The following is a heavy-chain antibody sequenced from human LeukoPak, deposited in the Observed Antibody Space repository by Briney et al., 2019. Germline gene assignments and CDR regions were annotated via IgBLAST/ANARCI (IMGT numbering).Heavy chain of an antibody. CDR3: ARATAENDH. CDR1: GYTFTGYY. Sequence: ASVKVSCKASGYTFTGYYLHWVRQAPGQGLEWMGWLNPKTGGTSYAQKFQGRVTMTRDTPISTVNMELSRLTSDDTAVYYCARATAENDHWGQGTLVTVSS. V-gene: IGHV1-2*02. CDR2: LNPKTGGT. J-gene: IGHJ4*02. D-gene: IGHD1-14*01.